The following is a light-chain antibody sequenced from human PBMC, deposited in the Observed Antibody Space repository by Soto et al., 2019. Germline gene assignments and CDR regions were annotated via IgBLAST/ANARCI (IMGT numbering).Light chain of an antibody. CDR2: GAS. Sequence: EIVMTQSPATLSVSPGERATLSCRASQNVSSNLAWYQQKPGQAPRLLIYGASTRATGIPARFSGSGSGTEFTLTISSLQSEDFAVYYCQQYNKWPPITFGHGTRLEIK. CDR1: QNVSSN. CDR3: QQYNKWPPIT. V-gene: IGKV3-15*01. J-gene: IGKJ5*01.